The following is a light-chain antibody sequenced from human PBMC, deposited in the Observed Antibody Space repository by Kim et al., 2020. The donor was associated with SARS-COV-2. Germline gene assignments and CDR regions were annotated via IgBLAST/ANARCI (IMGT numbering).Light chain of an antibody. Sequence: EIVMTQSPGTLSVSPGERATLSCRASRSVGSNLAWYQQKPGQAPRPLIYGTSTRATSVPARFSGSGSGTDFTLIISSLHSEDFAIYYCQQYYNWPPTFGQGTKVDIK. J-gene: IGKJ1*01. V-gene: IGKV3-15*01. CDR3: QQYYNWPPT. CDR2: GTS. CDR1: RSVGSN.